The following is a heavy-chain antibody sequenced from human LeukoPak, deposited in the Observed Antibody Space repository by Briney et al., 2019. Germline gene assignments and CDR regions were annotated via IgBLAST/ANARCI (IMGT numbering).Heavy chain of an antibody. D-gene: IGHD3-22*01. V-gene: IGHV3-64*01. J-gene: IGHJ4*02. CDR1: GFTFSSYA. CDR2: ISSNGGST. CDR3: ARDGPARGYDLKRDSSGYYDY. Sequence: GGSLRLSCAASGFTFSSYAMHWVRQAPGKGLEYVSAISSNGGSTYYANSVKGRFTISRDNSKNTLYLQMGSLRAEDMAVYYCARDGPARGYDLKRDSSGYYDYWGQGTLVTVSS.